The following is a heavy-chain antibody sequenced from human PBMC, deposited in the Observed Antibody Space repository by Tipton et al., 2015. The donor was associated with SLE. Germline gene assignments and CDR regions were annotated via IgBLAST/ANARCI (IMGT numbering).Heavy chain of an antibody. CDR1: GFTFSSSW. Sequence: SLRLYCAASGFTFSSSWMHWVRQAPGKGLVWVSRIHTDGSSTNYADSVKGRFTISRDNAKNTLYLQMNSLRAEDTAVYYCARDGPGIPIDYWGQGTLVTVSS. CDR3: ARDGPGIPIDY. D-gene: IGHD3-10*01. V-gene: IGHV3-74*01. CDR2: IHTDGSST. J-gene: IGHJ4*02.